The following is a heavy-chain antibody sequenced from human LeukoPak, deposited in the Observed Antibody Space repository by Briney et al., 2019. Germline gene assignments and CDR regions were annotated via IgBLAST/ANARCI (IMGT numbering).Heavy chain of an antibody. V-gene: IGHV4-59*01. J-gene: IGHJ4*02. CDR1: GGSISNDY. CDR3: ARDLEGNSSGWYFDY. D-gene: IGHD6-19*01. CDR2: IYYSGST. Sequence: TSETLSLTCNVSGGSISNDYWSWIRQPPGKGLEWIGYIYYSGSTNYNPSLKSRVTISVDTSKNQFSLKLSSVAAADTAVYYCARDLEGNSSGWYFDYWGQGTLVTVSS.